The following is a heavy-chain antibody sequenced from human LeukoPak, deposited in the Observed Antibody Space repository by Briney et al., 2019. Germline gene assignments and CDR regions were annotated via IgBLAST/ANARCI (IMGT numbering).Heavy chain of an antibody. CDR1: GGSISSSSYY. Sequence: SHTLSLTYTVAGGSISSSSYYWGWIRQPPGKGLEWIGSIYYSESTYYNRSLNTRVTVSVDRSKNQFSRKPSALTAADTAVYYFERAARITTIFGVVTTSKFDYWGQGALVTVPS. J-gene: IGHJ4*02. V-gene: IGHV4-39*07. CDR2: IYYSEST. CDR3: ERAARITTIFGVVTTSKFDY. D-gene: IGHD3-3*01.